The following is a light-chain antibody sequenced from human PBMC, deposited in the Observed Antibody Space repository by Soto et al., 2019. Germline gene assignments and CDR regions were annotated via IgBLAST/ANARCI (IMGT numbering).Light chain of an antibody. J-gene: IGLJ3*02. Sequence: QSALTQPASVSGSPGQSITISCTGTSSDVGGYNYVSWYQQHPGKAPKLMISEVSNRPSGVSNRFSGSKSGNTASLTISGLQAEDEADYYCTSYRRSNTLEVFGGGTKLTVL. CDR2: EVS. CDR3: TSYRRSNTLEV. V-gene: IGLV2-14*01. CDR1: SSDVGGYNY.